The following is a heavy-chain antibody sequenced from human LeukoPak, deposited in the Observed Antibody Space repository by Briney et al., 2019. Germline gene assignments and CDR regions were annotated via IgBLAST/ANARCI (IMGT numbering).Heavy chain of an antibody. V-gene: IGHV3-21*01. Sequence: GGSLRLSCAASGFTFSSYSMNWVRQAPGKGLEWVSSISSSSSYIYYADSVKGRFTISRDNAKNSLYLQMNSLRAEDTAVYYCARDIAAAGPYYYYGMDVWGQGTTVTVSS. D-gene: IGHD6-13*01. CDR3: ARDIAAAGPYYYYGMDV. CDR1: GFTFSSYS. J-gene: IGHJ6*02. CDR2: ISSSSSYI.